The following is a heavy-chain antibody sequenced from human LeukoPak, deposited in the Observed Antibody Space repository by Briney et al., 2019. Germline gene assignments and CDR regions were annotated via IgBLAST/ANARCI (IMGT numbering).Heavy chain of an antibody. CDR3: ARDHRAYTAMVTWFDY. D-gene: IGHD5-18*01. CDR2: INPNSGGT. CDR1: GYTFTGYY. V-gene: IGHV1-2*02. J-gene: IGHJ4*02. Sequence: ASVKVSCKASGYTFTGYYMHWVRQAPGQGLEWMGWINPNSGGTNYAQKFQGRVTMTRDTSISTAYMELSRLRSGDTAVYYCARDHRAYTAMVTWFDYWGQGTLVTVSS.